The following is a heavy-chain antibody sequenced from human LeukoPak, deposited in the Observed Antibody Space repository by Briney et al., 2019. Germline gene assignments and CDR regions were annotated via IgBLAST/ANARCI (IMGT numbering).Heavy chain of an antibody. J-gene: IGHJ4*02. CDR3: TSFKFFGGFDY. D-gene: IGHD2-15*01. CDR2: IRSKANSYAT. Sequence: PGGSLRLSCAASGFTFSGSAMHWVRQASGKGLEWVSRIRSKANSYATAYAASVKGRFTISRDDSKNTAYLQMNSLKTEDTAVYYCTSFKFFGGFDYWGQGTLVTVSS. CDR1: GFTFSGSA. V-gene: IGHV3-73*01.